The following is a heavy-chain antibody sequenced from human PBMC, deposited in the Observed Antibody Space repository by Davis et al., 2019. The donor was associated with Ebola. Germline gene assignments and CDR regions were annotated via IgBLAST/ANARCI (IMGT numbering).Heavy chain of an antibody. J-gene: IGHJ4*02. CDR1: GFTVSSNY. Sequence: AGSLRLSCAASGFTVSSNYMSCVRQAPGKVLEWVSVIYSGGSTYYADSVKGRFTISRDNSKNTLYLQMNSLRAEDTAVYYCAKNLLYGDYEDWGQGTLVTVSS. CDR3: AKNLLYGDYED. CDR2: IYSGGST. D-gene: IGHD4-17*01. V-gene: IGHV3-53*01.